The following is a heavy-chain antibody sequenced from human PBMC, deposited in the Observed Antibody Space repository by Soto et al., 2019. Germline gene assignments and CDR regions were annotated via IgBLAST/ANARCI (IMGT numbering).Heavy chain of an antibody. CDR1: GYTFTSYG. CDR2: ISAYNGNT. CDR3: ARGGEDIVVVPAAYYFYS. J-gene: IGHJ4*02. V-gene: IGHV1-18*01. Sequence: QVQLVQSGAEVKKPGASVKVSCKASGYTFTSYGISWVRQAPGQGLEWMGWISAYNGNTNYAQKLQGRVTMTTDTSARTAYMELRSGRSDDTAVYYCARGGEDIVVVPAAYYFYSWGQGTLVTVSS. D-gene: IGHD2-2*01.